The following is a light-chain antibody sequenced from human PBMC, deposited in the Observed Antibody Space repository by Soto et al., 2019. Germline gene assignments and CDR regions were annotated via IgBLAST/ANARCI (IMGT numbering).Light chain of an antibody. Sequence: VFTQSPVTLYLSPGERATLSCRASQSVTANYLAWYQQKPGQAPRLLVYGASIRATGIPDSFSGSGSGTDFTLTISRLEPEDFAVYYCHQYGSAPITFGQGTLLEVK. J-gene: IGKJ5*01. CDR2: GAS. CDR3: HQYGSAPIT. CDR1: QSVTANY. V-gene: IGKV3-20*01.